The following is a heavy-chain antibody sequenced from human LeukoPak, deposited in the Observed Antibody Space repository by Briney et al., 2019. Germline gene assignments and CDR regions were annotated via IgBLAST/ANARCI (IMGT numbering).Heavy chain of an antibody. CDR2: INSDGSST. D-gene: IGHD3-3*01. Sequence: LTGGSLRLSCAASGFTFSSYWMHWVRHAPGRGLVWVSRINSDGSSTSYADSVKGRFTISRDNAKNTLYLQMNSLRAEDTAVYYCARDAAPIFGVVIEIDYWGQGTLVTVSS. V-gene: IGHV3-74*01. CDR3: ARDAAPIFGVVIEIDY. CDR1: GFTFSSYW. J-gene: IGHJ4*02.